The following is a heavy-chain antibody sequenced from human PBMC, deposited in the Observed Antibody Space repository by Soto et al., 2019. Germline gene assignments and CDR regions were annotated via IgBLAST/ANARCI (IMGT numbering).Heavy chain of an antibody. D-gene: IGHD6-19*01. CDR1: GFRFSIYS. Sequence: EVQLVESGGGLVQPGGSLRLSCAASGFRFSIYSMNWVRQAPGKGLEWSAYITSDTNTIKYADSVKGRFTISRDNDKNSVYLQMKSLRDEDTDVYYCAISVEGHFDYWGQGTVVTVSA. V-gene: IGHV3-48*02. J-gene: IGHJ4*02. CDR2: ITSDTNTI. CDR3: AISVEGHFDY.